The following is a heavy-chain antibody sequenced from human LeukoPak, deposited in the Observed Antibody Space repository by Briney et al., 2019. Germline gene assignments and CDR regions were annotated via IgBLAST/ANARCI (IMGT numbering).Heavy chain of an antibody. CDR2: FDPEDGET. V-gene: IGHV1-24*01. CDR3: ATLREGELEFDY. Sequence: ASVKVSCKVSAYTLTELSMHWVRQAPGKGLEWMGGFDPEDGETIYAQKFQGRVTMTEDTSTDTAYMELSSLRSEDTAVYYCATLREGELEFDYWGQGTLVTVSS. D-gene: IGHD1-26*01. J-gene: IGHJ4*02. CDR1: AYTLTELS.